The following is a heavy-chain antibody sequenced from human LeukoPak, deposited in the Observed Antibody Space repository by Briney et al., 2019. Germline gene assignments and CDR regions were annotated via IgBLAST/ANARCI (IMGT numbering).Heavy chain of an antibody. CDR3: ARSPMVRGVTFAFDI. Sequence: GGSLRLSCAASGFTVSSNYMSWVRQAPGKGLEWVSVIYSGGSTYYADSVKGRFTISRDNSKNTLYLQMNSLRAEDMAVYYCARSPMVRGVTFAFDIWGQGTMVTVSS. V-gene: IGHV3-66*01. CDR2: IYSGGST. J-gene: IGHJ3*02. CDR1: GFTVSSNY. D-gene: IGHD3-10*01.